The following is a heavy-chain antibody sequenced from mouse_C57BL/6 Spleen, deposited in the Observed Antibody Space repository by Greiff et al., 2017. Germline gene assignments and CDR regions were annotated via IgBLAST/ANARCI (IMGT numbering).Heavy chain of an antibody. D-gene: IGHD2-2*01. J-gene: IGHJ3*01. CDR3: AKHGVGYDVFAY. CDR1: GFSLTSYG. CDR2: IWGGGST. V-gene: IGHV2-9*01. Sequence: VKLVESGPGLVAPSQSLSITCTVSGFSLTSYGVAWVRQPPGKGLEWLGVIWGGGSTNYNSALMYRLSISKDNSKSQVFLKMKSLQTDDTAMYYCAKHGVGYDVFAYWGQGTLVTVSA.